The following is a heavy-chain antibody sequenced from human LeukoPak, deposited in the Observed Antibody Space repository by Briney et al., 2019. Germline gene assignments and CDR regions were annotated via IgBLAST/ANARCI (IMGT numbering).Heavy chain of an antibody. Sequence: ASVTLSCKASGYTFTGYYMHWVRQAPGQGLEYMGWINPNSGDTNHAQNFQGRVTLTRDTSISTAYMELSSLRSDDSALYYCAGEYCSGGTCRQGFDYWGQGTLVTVYS. J-gene: IGHJ4*02. CDR3: AGEYCSGGTCRQGFDY. V-gene: IGHV1-2*02. CDR1: GYTFTGYY. CDR2: INPNSGDT. D-gene: IGHD2-15*01.